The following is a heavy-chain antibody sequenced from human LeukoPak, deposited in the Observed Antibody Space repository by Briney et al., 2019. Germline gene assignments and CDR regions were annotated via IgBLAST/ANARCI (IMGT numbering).Heavy chain of an antibody. Sequence: PSETLSLTCTVSGGSISSSRYYWAWVRQPPGKGLEWIGNIYYSGSTYSNPSLKSRVTIFVDTSKNQFSLKLSAVTAADTAVYYCASFSQSDAFDIWRQGTVVTVSS. CDR2: IYYSGST. J-gene: IGHJ3*02. CDR1: GGSISSSRYY. CDR3: ASFSQSDAFDI. V-gene: IGHV4-39*01.